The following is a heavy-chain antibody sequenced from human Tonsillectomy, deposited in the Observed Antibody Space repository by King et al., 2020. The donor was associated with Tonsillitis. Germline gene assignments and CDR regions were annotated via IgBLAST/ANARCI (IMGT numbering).Heavy chain of an antibody. J-gene: IGHJ4*02. Sequence: EVQLVESGGGLVQPGRSLRLSCAASGLTFDDYAMHWVRQAPGKGLEWVSGISWDSANMYYADSVKGRFTISRDNAKSSLYLQMNSLRAEDTAFYYCTKALHGSGGSSFDYWGQGTLVTVSS. V-gene: IGHV3-9*01. CDR1: GLTFDDYA. CDR3: TKALHGSGGSSFDY. D-gene: IGHD3-10*01. CDR2: ISWDSANM.